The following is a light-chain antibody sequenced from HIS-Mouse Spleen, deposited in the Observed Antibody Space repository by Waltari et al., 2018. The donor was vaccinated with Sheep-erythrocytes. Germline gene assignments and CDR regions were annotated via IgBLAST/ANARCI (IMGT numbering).Light chain of an antibody. CDR3: QAWDSSTAV. CDR2: QDS. CDR1: TLGGQD. J-gene: IGLJ2*01. V-gene: IGLV3-1*01. Sequence: SYELTQPPSVSVSPVQTAIIPCAGVTLGGQDACWYQPKPGQSPVLVIYQDSKRPSGIPERFSGSNSGNTATLTISGTQAMDEAYYYCQAWDSSTAVFGGGTKLTVL.